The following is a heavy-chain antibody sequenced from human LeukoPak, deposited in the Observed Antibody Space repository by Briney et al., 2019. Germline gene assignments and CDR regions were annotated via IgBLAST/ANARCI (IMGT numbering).Heavy chain of an antibody. V-gene: IGHV3-30*18. J-gene: IGHJ6*02. CDR2: ISYDGIDK. CDR3: AKDRYYYNSGSSYAYYYFSMDV. Sequence: PGRSLRLSCAASGFSLSNHGMHWVRQAPGKGLGWVAVISYDGIDKFYADSVRGRFTISRDNSNNTLYLHMNSLRPEDTAVYFCAKDRYYYNSGSSYAYYYFSMDVWGQGTTVTVSS. D-gene: IGHD3-10*01. CDR1: GFSLSNHG.